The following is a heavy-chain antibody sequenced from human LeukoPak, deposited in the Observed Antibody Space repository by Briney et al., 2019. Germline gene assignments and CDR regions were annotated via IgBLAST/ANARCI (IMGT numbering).Heavy chain of an antibody. Sequence: SETLSLTCAVYGGSFSGYYWSWIRQPPGKGLEWIGEINHSGSTNYNPSLKSRVTISEDTSKNQFSLKLSSVTAADTAVYYCARGGGSYYYWGQGTLVTVSS. CDR1: GGSFSGYY. CDR2: INHSGST. V-gene: IGHV4-34*01. CDR3: ARGGGSYYY. D-gene: IGHD1-26*01. J-gene: IGHJ4*02.